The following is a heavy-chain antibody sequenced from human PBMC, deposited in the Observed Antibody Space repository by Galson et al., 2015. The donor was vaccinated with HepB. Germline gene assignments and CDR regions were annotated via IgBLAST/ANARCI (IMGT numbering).Heavy chain of an antibody. CDR2: ISAYNGNT. D-gene: IGHD6-19*01. V-gene: IGHV1-18*01. J-gene: IGHJ4*02. CDR3: ARSSDLISSGRYVYFDY. Sequence: SVKVSCKASGYTFTSYGISWVRQAPGQGLEWMGWISAYNGNTNYAQKLQGRVTMTTDTSTSTAYMELRSLRSDDTAVYYCARSSDLISSGRYVYFDYWGQGTLVTVSS. CDR1: GYTFTSYG.